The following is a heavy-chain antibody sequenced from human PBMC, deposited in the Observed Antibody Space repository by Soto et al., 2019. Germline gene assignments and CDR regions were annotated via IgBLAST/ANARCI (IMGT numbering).Heavy chain of an antibody. Sequence: WLSXGLSGSSSVLPFFTTYIVGVRQAPGEGLELVSTIDGSGGITFYADSVKGRLTISRDNSRNTVYLQMNSLRGDETALYYCVKNYRWLNTRGQGALV. J-gene: IGHJ4*02. CDR2: IDGSGGIT. CDR1: VLPFFTTY. CDR3: VKNYRWLNT. D-gene: IGHD3-9*01. V-gene: IGHV3-23*01.